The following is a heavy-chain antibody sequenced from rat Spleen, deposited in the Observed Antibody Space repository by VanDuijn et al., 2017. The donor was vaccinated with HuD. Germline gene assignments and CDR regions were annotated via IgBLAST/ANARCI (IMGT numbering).Heavy chain of an antibody. J-gene: IGHJ2*01. D-gene: IGHD1-12*03. CDR3: AIHGSENYFDY. Sequence: EVQLVESGGGLVQPGRSLKLSCAASGFTFSNYGMAWVRQAPTKGLEWVATISYDGSSTYYRDSVKGRFTISRDNAKSTLYLQMTSLKSEDTATYDWAIHGSENYFDYWGQGVMVTVSS. CDR1: GFTFSNYG. V-gene: IGHV5-29*01. CDR2: ISYDGSST.